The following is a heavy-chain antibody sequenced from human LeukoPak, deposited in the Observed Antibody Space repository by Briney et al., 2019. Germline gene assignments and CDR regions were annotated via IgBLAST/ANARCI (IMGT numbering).Heavy chain of an antibody. CDR2: ISFTGTT. V-gene: IGHV4-31*03. CDR3: ARWGEDVKDSFDV. CDR1: GGSFSSGSSY. Sequence: SQTLSLTCTVSGGSFSSGSSYWSWLRRHPVKGLEWIGYISFTGTTYYNLSLKSRVRISSDTSKNQFSLNLRSVSAADTAVYFCARWGEDVKDSFDVWGQGTLVTVSS. D-gene: IGHD1-26*01. J-gene: IGHJ3*01.